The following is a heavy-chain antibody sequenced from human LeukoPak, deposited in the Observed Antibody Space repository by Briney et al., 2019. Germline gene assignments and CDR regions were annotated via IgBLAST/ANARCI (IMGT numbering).Heavy chain of an antibody. J-gene: IGHJ3*02. Sequence: SETLSLTCAVYGGSFSGYYWSWIRQPPGKGLEWIGEINHSGSTNYNPSLKSRGTISVDTSKNQFSLKLSSVTAADTAVYYCARDEYYYDSSGYYYGVDAFDIWGQGTMVTVSS. D-gene: IGHD3-22*01. V-gene: IGHV4-34*01. CDR3: ARDEYYYDSSGYYYGVDAFDI. CDR2: INHSGST. CDR1: GGSFSGYY.